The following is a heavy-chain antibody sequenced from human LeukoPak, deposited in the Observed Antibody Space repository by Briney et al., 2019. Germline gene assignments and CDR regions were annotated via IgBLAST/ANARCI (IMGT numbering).Heavy chain of an antibody. CDR1: GYTFTGYY. Sequence: ASVKVSCKASGYTFTGYYMHWVRQAPGQGLEWMGWINPNSGGTNYAQKFQGRVTMTRDTSISTAYMELSRLRSDDTAVHYCARVFPESVRYCSGGSCYGSFDYWGQGTLVTVSS. CDR2: INPNSGGT. V-gene: IGHV1-2*02. J-gene: IGHJ4*02. D-gene: IGHD2-15*01. CDR3: ARVFPESVRYCSGGSCYGSFDY.